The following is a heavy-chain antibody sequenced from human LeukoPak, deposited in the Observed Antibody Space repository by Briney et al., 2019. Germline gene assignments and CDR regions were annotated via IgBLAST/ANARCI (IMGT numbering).Heavy chain of an antibody. CDR2: IYPGDSYT. CDR1: GYSFTNYW. D-gene: IGHD3-10*01. Sequence: GESLKISCEGSGYSFTNYWIGWVRQMPGKGLEWMGIIYPGDSYTRYSPSFQGQVTISADKSINTAYLQWSSLKASDTAMYYCARQHGSGSYYSRAIDYWGQGTLVTVSS. J-gene: IGHJ4*02. V-gene: IGHV5-51*01. CDR3: ARQHGSGSYYSRAIDY.